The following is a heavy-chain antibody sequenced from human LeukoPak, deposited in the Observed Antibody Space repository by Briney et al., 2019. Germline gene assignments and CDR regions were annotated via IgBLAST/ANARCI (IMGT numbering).Heavy chain of an antibody. V-gene: IGHV1-46*01. D-gene: IGHD3-22*01. J-gene: IGHJ4*02. Sequence: ASVKVSCKASGYTFTSYCMHWVRQAPGQGLEWMGIINPSGGSTSYAQKFQGRVTMTRDMSTSTVYMELSSLRSEDTAVYYCARAMAMPNYYDSSGYLWYWGQGTLVTVSS. CDR3: ARAMAMPNYYDSSGYLWY. CDR2: INPSGGST. CDR1: GYTFTSYC.